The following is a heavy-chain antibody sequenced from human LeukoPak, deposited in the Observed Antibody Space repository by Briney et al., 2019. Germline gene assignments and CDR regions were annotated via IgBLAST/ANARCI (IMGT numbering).Heavy chain of an antibody. D-gene: IGHD3-10*01. Sequence: SETLSLTCAVYGGSLSGYYWSWIRQPPGKGLEWIGEINHSGSTNYNPSLKSRVTISVDTSKNQFSLKLSSVTAADTAVYYCARAHSGSGSYYSTFDYWGQGTLVTVSS. CDR2: INHSGST. J-gene: IGHJ4*02. V-gene: IGHV4-34*01. CDR3: ARAHSGSGSYYSTFDY. CDR1: GGSLSGYY.